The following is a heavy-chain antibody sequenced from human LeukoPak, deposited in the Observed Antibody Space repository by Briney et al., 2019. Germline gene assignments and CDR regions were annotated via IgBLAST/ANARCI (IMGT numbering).Heavy chain of an antibody. V-gene: IGHV4-59*01. Sequence: SETLSLTCIVSGGSISSYYWSWIRQPPGKGLEWIGYIYYSGSTNYNPSLKSRVTISVDTSKNRFSLKLSSVTAADTAVYYCARGDYRLFDYWGQGTLVTVSS. CDR1: GGSISSYY. J-gene: IGHJ4*02. CDR2: IYYSGST. CDR3: ARGDYRLFDY. D-gene: IGHD4-17*01.